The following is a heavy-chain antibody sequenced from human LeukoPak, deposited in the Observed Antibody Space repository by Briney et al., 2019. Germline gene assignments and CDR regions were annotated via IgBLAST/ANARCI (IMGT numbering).Heavy chain of an antibody. CDR2: IGGSGGST. Sequence: GGSLRLSCAASGFTFNYYVMNWVRQAPGKGLEWVSAIGGSGGSTNYADSVKGRFTISRDNSRNTLSLQMNSLRAEDMALYYCAKDTNKRGFDYWGQGTLVTVSS. J-gene: IGHJ4*02. D-gene: IGHD2-8*01. CDR3: AKDTNKRGFDY. CDR1: GFTFNYYV. V-gene: IGHV3-23*01.